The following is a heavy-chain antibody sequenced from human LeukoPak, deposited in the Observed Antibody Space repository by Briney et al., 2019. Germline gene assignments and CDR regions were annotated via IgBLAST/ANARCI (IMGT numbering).Heavy chain of an antibody. D-gene: IGHD2-8*01. Sequence: SETLSLTCAVYGGSFSGYYWSWIRQPPGKGLEWIGEINHSGSTNYNPSLKSRVTISVDTSKNQFSLKLSSVTAADTAVYYCARVPPHCTKDCYMDVWGKGTTVTVSS. J-gene: IGHJ6*03. V-gene: IGHV4-34*01. CDR3: ARVPPHCTKDCYMDV. CDR2: INHSGST. CDR1: GGSFSGYY.